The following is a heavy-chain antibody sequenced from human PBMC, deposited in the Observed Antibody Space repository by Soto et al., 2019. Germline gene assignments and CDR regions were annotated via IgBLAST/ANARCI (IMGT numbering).Heavy chain of an antibody. D-gene: IGHD6-13*01. CDR2: ISYDGSNK. V-gene: IGHV3-30*18. CDR3: AKRVYSSSWYMAFDI. CDR1: GFTFSNYG. Sequence: GGSLRLSCAASGFTFSNYGMHWVRQAPGKGLEWVAVISYDGSNKYYAGSVKGRFTISRDNSKNTLYLQMNSLRAEDTAVYYCAKRVYSSSWYMAFDIWGQGTMVTVSS. J-gene: IGHJ3*02.